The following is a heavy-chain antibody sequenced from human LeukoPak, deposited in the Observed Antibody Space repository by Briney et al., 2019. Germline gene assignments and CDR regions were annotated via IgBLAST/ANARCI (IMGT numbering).Heavy chain of an antibody. CDR1: GFTFSSYS. J-gene: IGHJ4*02. CDR3: ASPSSGWEFDY. CDR2: ISSSSSYI. Sequence: GGSLRLSCAASGFTFSSYSMNWVRQAPGKGLEWVSSISSSSSYIYYADSVKGRFTISRDNAKNSLYLQMDSLRAEDTAVYYCASPSSGWEFDYWGQGTLVTVSS. D-gene: IGHD6-19*01. V-gene: IGHV3-21*01.